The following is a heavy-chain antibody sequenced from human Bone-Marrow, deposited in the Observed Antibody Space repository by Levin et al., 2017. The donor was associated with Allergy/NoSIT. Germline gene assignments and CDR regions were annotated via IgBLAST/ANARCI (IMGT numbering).Heavy chain of an antibody. V-gene: IGHV3-30*04. CDR2: ILYDGSLQ. D-gene: IGHD2-2*01. CDR1: GFAFRSHA. Sequence: GESLKISCAASGFAFRSHAMHWIRQAPGKALEWVADILYDGSLQYYSDSVKGRFTISRDNSKNTLYLQMNSVRPEDTAVYYCTKGFIVTGGLAVNFDRWGQGTLVSVSP. CDR3: TKGFIVTGGLAVNFDR. J-gene: IGHJ4*02.